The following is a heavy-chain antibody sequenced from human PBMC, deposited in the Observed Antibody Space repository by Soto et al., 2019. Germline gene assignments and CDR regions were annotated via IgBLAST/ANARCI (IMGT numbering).Heavy chain of an antibody. D-gene: IGHD3-3*01. V-gene: IGHV4-59*01. CDR3: ARGGGKPDNYDFWSGYYYYYGMDV. J-gene: IGHJ6*02. Sequence: PSETLSLTCTVSGCTISSYDGSWIRKPPGKGLEWIGYIYYSGSTNYNPSLKSRVTISVDTSKNQFSLKLSSVTAADTAVYYCARGGGKPDNYDFWSGYYYYYGMDVWGQGTTVTVSS. CDR2: IYYSGST. CDR1: GCTISSYD.